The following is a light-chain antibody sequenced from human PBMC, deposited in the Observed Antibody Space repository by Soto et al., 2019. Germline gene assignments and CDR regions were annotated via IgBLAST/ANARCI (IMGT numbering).Light chain of an antibody. J-gene: IGKJ4*01. V-gene: IGKV1-5*01. Sequence: DIQMTQSPSTLSAFVGDRVTITCRANQSISSWLAWYQQKTGKAPNLLIYEASSLQSGVPSRFSGSGSGAEFTLTIRSLQPDDFATYYCQQYNSSPLTFGGGTKVEIK. CDR3: QQYNSSPLT. CDR2: EAS. CDR1: QSISSW.